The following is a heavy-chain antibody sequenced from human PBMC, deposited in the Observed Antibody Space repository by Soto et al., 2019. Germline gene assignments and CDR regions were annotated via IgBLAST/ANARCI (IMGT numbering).Heavy chain of an antibody. CDR2: ISSGAITI. J-gene: IGHJ4*02. CDR3: AGQYSSSSVEF. CDR1: GFTFSYYY. V-gene: IGHV3-11*01. Sequence: SLRLSCAASGFTFSYYYMNWIRQAPGKGLEWVSYISSGAITIYYADSVKGRFTISRDNAKNSLYLQMNSLRAEDTAVYYCAGQYSSSSVEFWGQGTLV. D-gene: IGHD6-6*01.